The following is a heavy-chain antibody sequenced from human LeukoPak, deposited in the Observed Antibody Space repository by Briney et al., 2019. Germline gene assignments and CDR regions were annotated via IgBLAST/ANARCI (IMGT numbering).Heavy chain of an antibody. CDR1: GGSISSSSYY. V-gene: IGHV4-39*07. D-gene: IGHD2-15*01. J-gene: IGHJ4*02. CDR3: ARDGNGCSGGSCQLDY. CDR2: IYYSGST. Sequence: PSETLSLTCTVSGGSISSSSYYWGWIRQPPGKGLEWIGSIYYSGSTYYNPSLKSRVTISVDTSKNQFSLKLSSVTAADTAVYYCARDGNGCSGGSCQLDYWGQGTLVTVSS.